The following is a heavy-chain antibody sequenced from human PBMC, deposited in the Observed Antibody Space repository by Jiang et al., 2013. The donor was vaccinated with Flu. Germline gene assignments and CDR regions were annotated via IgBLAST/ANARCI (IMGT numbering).Heavy chain of an antibody. CDR2: ISAYNGNT. CDR1: GYTFTSYG. CDR3: ARDSERIYCSSTSCYAVEYFQH. D-gene: IGHD2-2*01. V-gene: IGHV1-18*01. J-gene: IGHJ1*01. Sequence: GASVKVSCKASGYTFTSYGISWVRQAPGQGLEWMGWISAYNGNTNYAQKLQGRVTMTTDTSTSTAYMELRSLRSDDTAVYYCARDSERIYCSSTSCYAVEYFQHWGQGTLVTVSS.